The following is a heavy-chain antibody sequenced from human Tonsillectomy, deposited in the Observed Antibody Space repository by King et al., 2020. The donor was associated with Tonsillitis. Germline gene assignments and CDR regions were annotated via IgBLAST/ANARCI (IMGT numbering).Heavy chain of an antibody. CDR1: GFTFSSYA. CDR3: AKLVAGIFGLDY. Sequence: VQLVESGGGLVQPGGSLRLSCAASGFTFSSYAMSWVRQAPGKGLEWVSAISGSGGSTYYADSVKGRFTISRDNSKDTLYLQMNSLRAEDTAVYYFAKLVAGIFGLDYWGQGTLVTVSS. V-gene: IGHV3-23*04. J-gene: IGHJ4*02. D-gene: IGHD6-19*01. CDR2: ISGSGGST.